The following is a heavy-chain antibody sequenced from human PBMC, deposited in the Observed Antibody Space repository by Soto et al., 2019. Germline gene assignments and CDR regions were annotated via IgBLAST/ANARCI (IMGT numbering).Heavy chain of an antibody. D-gene: IGHD2-15*01. CDR2: IIPILGIA. Sequence: QVQLVQSGAGAKKPGSSVKVSCKASGGTFSSYTISWVRQAPGQGLEWMGRIIPILGIANYAQKFQGRVTITADKXTXXAYMELSSLRSEDTAVYYCARDSDCSGGSCYQFDPWGQGTLVTVSS. J-gene: IGHJ5*02. CDR1: GGTFSSYT. CDR3: ARDSDCSGGSCYQFDP. V-gene: IGHV1-69*08.